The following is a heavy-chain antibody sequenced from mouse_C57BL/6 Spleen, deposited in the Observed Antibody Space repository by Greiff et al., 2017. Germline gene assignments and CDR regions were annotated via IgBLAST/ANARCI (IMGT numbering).Heavy chain of an antibody. CDR3: ARWGLRDYYAMDY. CDR2: IDPPDSYT. V-gene: IGHV1-69*01. Sequence: VQLQQPGAELVMPGASVKLSCKASGYTFTSYWMHWVKQRPGQGLEWIGEIDPPDSYTNYNQKFKGKSTLTVDKSSSTAYMQLSSLTSEDSAVYYCARWGLRDYYAMDYWGQGTSVTVAS. D-gene: IGHD2-4*01. J-gene: IGHJ4*01. CDR1: GYTFTSYW.